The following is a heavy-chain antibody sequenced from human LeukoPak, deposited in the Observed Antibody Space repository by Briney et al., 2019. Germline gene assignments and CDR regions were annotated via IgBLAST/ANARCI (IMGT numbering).Heavy chain of an antibody. Sequence: GGSLRLSCAASGFTFSSYWMSWVRQAPGKGLEWVANIKQDGSEKYYADSVKGRFTISRDNAKNSLYLQMNSLRAEDTAVYYCARETPPVLPVGYFDYWGQGTLVTVSS. V-gene: IGHV3-7*01. CDR3: ARETPPVLPVGYFDY. CDR2: IKQDGSEK. J-gene: IGHJ4*02. D-gene: IGHD2-2*01. CDR1: GFTFSSYW.